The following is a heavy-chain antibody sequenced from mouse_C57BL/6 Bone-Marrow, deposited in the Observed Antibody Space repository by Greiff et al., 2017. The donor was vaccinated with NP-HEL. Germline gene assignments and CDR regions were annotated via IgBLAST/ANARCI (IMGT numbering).Heavy chain of an antibody. Sequence: QVQLQQPGAELVMPGASVKLSCKASGYTFTSYWMHWVKQRPGQGLEWIGEIDPSDSYTNYNQKFKGRSTLTVDKSSSTAYMQLSSLTSEDSAVYYCARRRYYGYYFDYWGQGTTLTVSS. V-gene: IGHV1-69*01. J-gene: IGHJ2*01. D-gene: IGHD1-1*01. CDR2: IDPSDSYT. CDR3: ARRRYYGYYFDY. CDR1: GYTFTSYW.